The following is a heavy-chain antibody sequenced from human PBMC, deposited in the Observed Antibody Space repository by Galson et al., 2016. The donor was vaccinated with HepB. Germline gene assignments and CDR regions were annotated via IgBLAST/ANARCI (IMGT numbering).Heavy chain of an antibody. Sequence: QSGAEVKKPGESLRISCQGSTVNFIRYWISWVRQMPGKGLEWMGRIDPSDSYTKYSPSFQGHVTISLDKSISTAYLQWTSLKASDTAMYYCAIFYFDSGSYYNPDYWGQGTLVTASS. CDR2: IDPSDSYT. V-gene: IGHV5-10-1*01. CDR1: TVNFIRYW. J-gene: IGHJ4*02. D-gene: IGHD3-10*01. CDR3: AIFYFDSGSYYNPDY.